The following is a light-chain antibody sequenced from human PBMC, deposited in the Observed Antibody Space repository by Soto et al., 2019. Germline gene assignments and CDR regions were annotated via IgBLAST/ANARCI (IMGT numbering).Light chain of an antibody. CDR3: QQYNNWPFT. J-gene: IGKJ3*01. Sequence: PGEGATLSCRASPSVSNNLAWYQQKPGQAPRLLIYGASTRATGIPARFSGSGSGTDFTLTISSLQSEDFAVYYCQQYNNWPFTFGPGTKVDIE. V-gene: IGKV3-15*01. CDR1: PSVSNN. CDR2: GAS.